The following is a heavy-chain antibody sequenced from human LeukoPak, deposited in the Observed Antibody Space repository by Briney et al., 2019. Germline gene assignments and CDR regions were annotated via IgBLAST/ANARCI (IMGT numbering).Heavy chain of an antibody. CDR2: IIPIFGTA. Sequence: SVKVSCKASGGTFSSYAISWVRQAPGQGLEWMGGIIPIFGTANYAQKFQGRVTITADESTSTAYMGLSSLRSDDTAVYYCARDSRNYGDYWGQGTLVTVSS. CDR1: GGTFSSYA. D-gene: IGHD2-2*01. CDR3: ARDSRNYGDY. V-gene: IGHV1-69*13. J-gene: IGHJ4*02.